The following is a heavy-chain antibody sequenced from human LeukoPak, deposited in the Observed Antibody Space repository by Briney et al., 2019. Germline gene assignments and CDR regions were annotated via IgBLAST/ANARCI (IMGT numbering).Heavy chain of an antibody. Sequence: ASVKVSCKASGGTFSSYAISWVRQAPGQGLEWMGGIIPIFGTANYAQKFQGRVTITTDESTSTAYMELSSPRSEDTAVYYCARGPYCSSTSCYMSRYFDYWGQGTLVTVSS. CDR1: GGTFSSYA. D-gene: IGHD2-2*02. CDR3: ARGPYCSSTSCYMSRYFDY. J-gene: IGHJ4*02. CDR2: IIPIFGTA. V-gene: IGHV1-69*05.